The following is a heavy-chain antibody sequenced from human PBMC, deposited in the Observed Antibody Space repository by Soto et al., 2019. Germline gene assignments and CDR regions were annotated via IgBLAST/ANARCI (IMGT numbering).Heavy chain of an antibody. V-gene: IGHV3-49*04. J-gene: IGHJ6*02. CDR1: GFTVSSNY. CDR3: NNRVMPYSSSWSLHYYYGIDV. Sequence: PGGSLRLSCAASGFTVSSNYMSWVRQAPGKGLEWVGFIRSKAYGGTTEYAASVKGRFTISRDDSKSIAYLQMNSLKTEDTAVYYCNNRVMPYSSSWSLHYYYGIDVWSQGTTVTVSS. CDR2: IRSKAYGGTT. D-gene: IGHD6-13*01.